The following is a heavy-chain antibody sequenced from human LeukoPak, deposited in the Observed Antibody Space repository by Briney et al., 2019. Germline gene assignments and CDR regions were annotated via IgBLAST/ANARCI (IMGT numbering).Heavy chain of an antibody. J-gene: IGHJ6*03. V-gene: IGHV4-34*01. CDR1: GGSFSGYY. CDR2: INHSGST. Sequence: SETLSLTCAVYGGSFSGYYWSWIRQPPGKGLEWIGEINHSGSTNYNPPLKSRVTISVDTSKNQFSLKLSSVTAADTAVYYCARLKQGRGVKPPLTYYYYMDVWGKGTTVTISS. D-gene: IGHD3-10*01. CDR3: ARLKQGRGVKPPLTYYYYMDV.